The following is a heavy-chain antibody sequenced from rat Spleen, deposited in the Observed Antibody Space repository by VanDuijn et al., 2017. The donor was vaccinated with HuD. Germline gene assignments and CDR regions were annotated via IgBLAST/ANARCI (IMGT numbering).Heavy chain of an antibody. CDR2: MSYDGGNT. CDR3: ARHMVPGYNYFDY. Sequence: EVQLVESDGGLVQPGRSLKLSCAASGFTFSDYYMAWVRQAPTKGLEWVATMSYDGGNTYYRDSVKGRFTISRDNAKSSLYLQMDSLRSEDTATYYCARHMVPGYNYFDYWGQGVMVTVSS. D-gene: IGHD1-4*01. J-gene: IGHJ2*01. V-gene: IGHV5-29*01. CDR1: GFTFSDYY.